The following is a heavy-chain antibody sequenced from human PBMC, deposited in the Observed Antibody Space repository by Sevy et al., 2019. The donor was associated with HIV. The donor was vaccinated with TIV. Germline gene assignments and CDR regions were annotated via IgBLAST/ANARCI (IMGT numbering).Heavy chain of an antibody. Sequence: SETLSLTCTVSGGSISSGDYYWSWIRQPPGKGLEWIGYIYYSGSTYYNPSLKSRVTISVDTSKNQFSLKLSSVTAADTAVYYCASPYGGNSKAYVYWGQGTLVTVSS. CDR1: GGSISSGDYY. CDR3: ASPYGGNSKAYVY. CDR2: IYYSGST. D-gene: IGHD4-17*01. J-gene: IGHJ4*02. V-gene: IGHV4-30-4*01.